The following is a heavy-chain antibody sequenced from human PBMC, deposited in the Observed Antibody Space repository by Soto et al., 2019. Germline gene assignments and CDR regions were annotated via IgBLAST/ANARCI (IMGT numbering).Heavy chain of an antibody. Sequence: ASVKGSCKASGYSCSGHYIRWWRHAPEQGPEWMGEIGPESGATRYAQKFHGRVTMTRDTSITTVYMELKNLSPDDTAVYYCGRGRSGQIVVFYWGQRSPVTVSS. CDR1: GYSCSGHY. D-gene: IGHD1-26*01. CDR2: IGPESGAT. V-gene: IGHV1-2*02. CDR3: GRGRSGQIVVFY. J-gene: IGHJ4*02.